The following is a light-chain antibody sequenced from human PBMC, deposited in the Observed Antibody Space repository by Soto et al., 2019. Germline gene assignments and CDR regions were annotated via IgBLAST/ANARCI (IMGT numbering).Light chain of an antibody. CDR3: QQYNSWPIT. V-gene: IGKV3-15*01. CDR2: RAS. J-gene: IGKJ5*01. Sequence: EVLMTQSPDTLYVSPGERVTLSCRASQSVSDNLAWYQQKPGQGPRLLVYRASTRTLGIPARFSGSESGTEFTLTISSLQSEDFAVYYCQQYNSWPITLGQGTRLEI. CDR1: QSVSDN.